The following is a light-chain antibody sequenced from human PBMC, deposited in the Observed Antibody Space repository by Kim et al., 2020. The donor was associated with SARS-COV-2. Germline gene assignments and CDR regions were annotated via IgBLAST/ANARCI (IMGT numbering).Light chain of an antibody. Sequence: DIQMTQSPPTLSASVGDRVTITCRASQTITTWLAWYQQKPGKAPNLLIYEVSTLEDGVPSRFSGSGSGTEFTLTITSLQPDDFATYYCQQYHTFPWTFGQGTKVDIK. J-gene: IGKJ1*01. CDR1: QTITTW. V-gene: IGKV1-5*01. CDR3: QQYHTFPWT. CDR2: EVS.